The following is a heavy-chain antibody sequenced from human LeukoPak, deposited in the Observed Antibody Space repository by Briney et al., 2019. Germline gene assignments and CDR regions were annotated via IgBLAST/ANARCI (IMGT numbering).Heavy chain of an antibody. CDR3: AVRDDILTGYPRPYCYYGMDV. CDR2: ISSSGSTI. CDR1: GFTFSSYE. Sequence: GGSLRLSCAASGFTFSSYEMNWVRQAPGKGLEWVSYISSSGSTIYYADSVKGRFTISRDNAKNSLYLQMNSLRAEDTAVYYCAVRDDILTGYPRPYCYYGMDVWGQGTTVTVSS. J-gene: IGHJ6*02. D-gene: IGHD3-9*01. V-gene: IGHV3-48*03.